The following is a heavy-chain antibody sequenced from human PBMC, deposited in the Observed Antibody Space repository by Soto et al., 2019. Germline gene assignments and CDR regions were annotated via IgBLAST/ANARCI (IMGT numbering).Heavy chain of an antibody. CDR3: ARAKAPLYSSSWYWFDP. D-gene: IGHD6-13*01. CDR1: GGSISSGDYY. V-gene: IGHV4-61*08. Sequence: SETLSLTCTVSGGSISSGDYYWSWIRQPPGKGLEWIGYISYSGGTNYNPSLNSRVTISVDTSKNQFSLKLSSVTAADTAVYYCARAKAPLYSSSWYWFDPWGQGTLVTVSS. CDR2: ISYSGGT. J-gene: IGHJ5*02.